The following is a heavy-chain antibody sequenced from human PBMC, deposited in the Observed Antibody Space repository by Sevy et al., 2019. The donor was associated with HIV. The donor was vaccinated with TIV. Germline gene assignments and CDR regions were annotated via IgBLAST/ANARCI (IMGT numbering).Heavy chain of an antibody. CDR2: IRYDGSNK. J-gene: IGHJ6*02. CDR1: GFTFSSYG. Sequence: GGSLRLSCAASGFTFSSYGMHWVRQAPGKGLEWVAFIRYDGSNKYYADSVKGGFTISRDNSKNTLYLQMNSLRAEDTAVYYCAKDRWVVVVPSHGMDVWGQGTTVTVSS. CDR3: AKDRWVVVVPSHGMDV. D-gene: IGHD2-2*01. V-gene: IGHV3-30*02.